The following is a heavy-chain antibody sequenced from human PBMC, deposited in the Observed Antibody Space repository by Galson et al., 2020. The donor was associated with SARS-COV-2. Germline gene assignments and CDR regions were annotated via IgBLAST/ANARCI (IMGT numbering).Heavy chain of an antibody. J-gene: IGHJ4*02. V-gene: IGHV3-30*04. CDR3: ASLITMVRGVINS. CDR2: ISYDGSNN. D-gene: IGHD3-10*01. Sequence: GGSLRLSCAASGFTFSSYAMHWVRQAPGKGLEWVAVISYDGSNNYYADSVKGRFTISRDNSKNTLYLQMNSLRAEDTAVYYCASLITMVRGVINSWGQGTLVTVSS. CDR1: GFTFSSYA.